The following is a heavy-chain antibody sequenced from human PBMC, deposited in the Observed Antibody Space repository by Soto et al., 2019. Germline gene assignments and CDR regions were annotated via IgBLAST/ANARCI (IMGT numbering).Heavy chain of an antibody. Sequence: PGGSLRLSCAASGFAFSSYSMNWVRQAPGKGLEWVSSISSSSSYIYYADSVKGRFTISRDNAKNSLYLQMNSQRAEDTAVYYCARVGFSAVVGANDYWGQGNMVTVSS. CDR2: ISSSSSYI. D-gene: IGHD2-15*01. J-gene: IGHJ4*02. CDR3: ARVGFSAVVGANDY. CDR1: GFAFSSYS. V-gene: IGHV3-21*06.